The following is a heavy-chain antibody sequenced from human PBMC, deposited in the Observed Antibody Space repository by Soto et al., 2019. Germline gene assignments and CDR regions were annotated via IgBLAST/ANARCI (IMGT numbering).Heavy chain of an antibody. J-gene: IGHJ6*03. CDR1: AGSFSGYY. CDR2: INHSGST. V-gene: IGHV4-34*01. Sequence: PWETLSLTCAVYAGSFSGYYWSWIRQPPGKGLEWIGEINHSGSTNYNPSLKSRVTISVDTFKNQFSLKLSSVTAADTAVYYCARDSDSNSRYYYYYYMDVWGKGTTVTVSS. D-gene: IGHD4-4*01. CDR3: ARDSDSNSRYYYYYYMDV.